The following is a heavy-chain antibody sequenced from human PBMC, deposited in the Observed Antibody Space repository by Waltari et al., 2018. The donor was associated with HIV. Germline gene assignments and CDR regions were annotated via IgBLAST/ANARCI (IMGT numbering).Heavy chain of an antibody. CDR3: ARGPKGDGSSDYYFDY. Sequence: QAHLQQWGAGRLNSSETLSLTCAVYIGALRSHYWSLLRQSPGQGLSWIGEIFQNGRTNYNSSLEGRVTISIDTSKNQFSLRLKSVTAADTSVYYCARGPKGDGSSDYYFDYWGQGTLVTVS. CDR1: IGALRSHY. V-gene: IGHV4-34*01. D-gene: IGHD6-13*01. J-gene: IGHJ4*02. CDR2: IFQNGRT.